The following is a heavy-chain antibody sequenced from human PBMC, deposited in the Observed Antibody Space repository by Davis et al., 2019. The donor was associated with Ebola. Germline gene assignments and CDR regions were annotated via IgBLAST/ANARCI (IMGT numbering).Heavy chain of an antibody. D-gene: IGHD6-13*01. V-gene: IGHV1-69*13. CDR2: IIPIFGTA. J-gene: IGHJ6*02. Sequence: SVQVSCKASRGTFSSYSISWVRQAPGHGLEWMGGIIPIFGTANYVQKFQGRVTITADESTSTAYMELSSLRSEDTAVYYCARDGCPHSSSWYCSYYYGMDVWGQGTTVTVSS. CDR3: ARDGCPHSSSWYCSYYYGMDV. CDR1: RGTFSSYS.